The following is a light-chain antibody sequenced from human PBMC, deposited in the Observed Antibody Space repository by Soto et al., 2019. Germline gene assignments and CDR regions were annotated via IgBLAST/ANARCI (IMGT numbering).Light chain of an antibody. CDR3: SSYTTSSTRV. CDR1: GSNVGASYD. CDR2: KNN. J-gene: IGLJ1*01. V-gene: IGLV1-40*01. Sequence: QSVLTQPPSVSGAPGQTITMSCTGSGSNVGASYDVHWYQVLPGAGPRLLIYKNNNRPSGVPDRFSGSKSGTSASLAITGLRAEDEADYYCSSYTTSSTRVFGPGTKVTVL.